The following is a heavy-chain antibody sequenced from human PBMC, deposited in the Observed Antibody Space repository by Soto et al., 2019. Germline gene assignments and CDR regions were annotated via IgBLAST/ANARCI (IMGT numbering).Heavy chain of an antibody. D-gene: IGHD3-3*01. CDR1: GGSISNYY. CDR3: AREVDFWSGYRPMDV. CDR2: VYYTGTT. Sequence: SETLSLTCTVSGGSISNYYWSWIRQSPGKGLEWIGFVYYTGTTNYNPSLKSRVTISVDTSKNQLLLKLSSVTAADTAVYYCAREVDFWSGYRPMDVWGQGATVTVSS. V-gene: IGHV4-59*01. J-gene: IGHJ6*02.